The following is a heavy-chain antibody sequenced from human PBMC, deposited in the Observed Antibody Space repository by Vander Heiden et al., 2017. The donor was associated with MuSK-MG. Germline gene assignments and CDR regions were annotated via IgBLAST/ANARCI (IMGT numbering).Heavy chain of an antibody. J-gene: IGHJ5*02. CDR3: ARAHCSSTSCYAYNWFDP. V-gene: IGHV1-69*04. D-gene: IGHD2-2*01. Sequence: QVQLVQSGAEVKKPGSSVKVSCKASGGTSSSYAISWVRQAPGQGLEWMGRIIPILGIANYAQKFQGRVTITADKSTSTAYMELSSLRSEDTAVYYCARAHCSSTSCYAYNWFDPWGQGTLVTVSS. CDR1: GGTSSSYA. CDR2: IIPILGIA.